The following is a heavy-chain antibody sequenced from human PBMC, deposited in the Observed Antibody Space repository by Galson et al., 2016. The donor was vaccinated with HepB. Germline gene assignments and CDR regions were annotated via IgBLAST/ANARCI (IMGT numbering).Heavy chain of an antibody. Sequence: SLRLSCAASGLTFSSFWMTWVRQAPGKGLEWVANINQDGGETNYLDSVRGRFTISRDNATNSLYLQMNSLRAADTAVYFCARPSQYTLDYWGQGTLVTVSS. CDR2: INQDGGET. V-gene: IGHV3-7*04. CDR1: GLTFSSFW. CDR3: ARPSQYTLDY. D-gene: IGHD1-1*01. J-gene: IGHJ4*02.